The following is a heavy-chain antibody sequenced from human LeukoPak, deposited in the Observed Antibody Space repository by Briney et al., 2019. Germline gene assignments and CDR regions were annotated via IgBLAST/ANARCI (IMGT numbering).Heavy chain of an antibody. CDR2: INHSGST. Sequence: SETLSLTCAVYGGSLCGYYWSWIRQPPGKGLEWIGEINHSGSTNYNPSLKSRVTISVDTSKNQFSLKLSSVTAADTAVYYCARARYCSSTSCYGTFDYWGQGTLVTVSS. J-gene: IGHJ4*02. CDR1: GGSLCGYY. V-gene: IGHV4-34*01. CDR3: ARARYCSSTSCYGTFDY. D-gene: IGHD2-2*01.